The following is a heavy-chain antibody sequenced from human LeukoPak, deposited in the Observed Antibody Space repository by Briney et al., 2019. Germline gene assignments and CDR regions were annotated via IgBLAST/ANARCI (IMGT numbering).Heavy chain of an antibody. D-gene: IGHD3-16*01. J-gene: IGHJ5*02. CDR1: GGSMSSYY. CDR2: IHTSWTT. Sequence: PSETLSLTCTVPGGSMSSYYWSFIRQPAGKGLEWIGRIHTSWTTYYNPSLKSRVTMSVDTSRNQFSLRLTSVTAADTAVYYCARGDYYDGGGRNWFDPWGQGTLVTVSS. V-gene: IGHV4-4*07. CDR3: ARGDYYDGGGRNWFDP.